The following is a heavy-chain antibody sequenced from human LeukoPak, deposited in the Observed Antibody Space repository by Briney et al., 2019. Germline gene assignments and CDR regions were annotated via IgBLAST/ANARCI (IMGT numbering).Heavy chain of an antibody. J-gene: IGHJ6*02. CDR1: GGSFSGYY. CDR3: ARVLCGGDCRYYYYHGMDV. V-gene: IGHV4-34*01. CDR2: INHSGSA. D-gene: IGHD2-21*02. Sequence: LKPSETLSLTCAVYGGSFSGYYWSWIRQPPGKGLEWIGEINHSGSANYNPSLKSRVTISVDTSKKQFSLKLTSVTAADTAVYYCARVLCGGDCRYYYYHGMDVWGQGTTVTVSS.